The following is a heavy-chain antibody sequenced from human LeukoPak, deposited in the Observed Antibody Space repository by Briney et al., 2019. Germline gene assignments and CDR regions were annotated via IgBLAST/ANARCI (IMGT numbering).Heavy chain of an antibody. CDR2: ISAYNGNT. J-gene: IGHJ4*02. CDR3: ARGSYYYDSSGYFDY. CDR1: GYTFTSYA. D-gene: IGHD3-22*01. V-gene: IGHV1-18*01. Sequence: ASVKVSCKASGYTFTSYAMHWVRQAPGQRLEWMGWISAYNGNTNYAQKLQGRVTMTTDTSTSTAYMELRSLRSDDTAVYYCARGSYYYDSSGYFDYWGQGTLVTVSS.